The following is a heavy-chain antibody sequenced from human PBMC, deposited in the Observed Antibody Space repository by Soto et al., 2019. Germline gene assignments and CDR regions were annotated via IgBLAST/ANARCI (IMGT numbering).Heavy chain of an antibody. V-gene: IGHV1-18*01. Sequence: QVQLVQSGAEVKNPGASVKVSCKASGYTFTRYGIGWARQAPGQGLEWMGWIKPYNGNTNYAQNVQGRVTLTTETSTSTAYMELRSLRSNDTAIYYCAMVDVYVTPSPQDVWGQGTTVIVS. CDR3: AMVDVYVTPSPQDV. D-gene: IGHD3-16*01. CDR1: GYTFTRYG. J-gene: IGHJ6*02. CDR2: IKPYNGNT.